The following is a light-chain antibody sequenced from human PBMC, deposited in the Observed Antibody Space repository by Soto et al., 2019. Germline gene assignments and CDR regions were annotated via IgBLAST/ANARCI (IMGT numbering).Light chain of an antibody. CDR2: CAS. CDR3: EQYYPWRSIT. V-gene: IGKV3-15*01. J-gene: IGKJ5*01. Sequence: EIVMTQSPATLSVSPGERATLSCRASQSISSNLGWYQQRPGQAPRLLIYCASTRATGIPARFSGSGSGTELTLTISRLQSEDFAVFYCEQYYPWRSITFGQGTRLEIK. CDR1: QSISSN.